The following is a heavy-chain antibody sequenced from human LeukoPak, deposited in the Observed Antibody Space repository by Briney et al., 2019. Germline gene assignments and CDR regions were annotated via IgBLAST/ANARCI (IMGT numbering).Heavy chain of an antibody. Sequence: PGGSLRLSCAASGFTFSSYAMSWVRQAPGKGLEWVSAISGRGGSTYYADSVKGRFTISRDNSKNTLYLQMNSLRAEDTAVYYCAKDAYGSGSYSPCDYWGQGTLVTVSS. CDR2: ISGRGGST. CDR3: AKDAYGSGSYSPCDY. D-gene: IGHD3-10*01. CDR1: GFTFSSYA. J-gene: IGHJ4*02. V-gene: IGHV3-23*01.